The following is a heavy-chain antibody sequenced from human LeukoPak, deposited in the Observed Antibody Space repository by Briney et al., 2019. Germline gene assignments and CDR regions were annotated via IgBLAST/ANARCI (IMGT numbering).Heavy chain of an antibody. CDR1: GYTFTSYG. CDR2: ITAYNGNT. CDR3: AREQYYYDNSGYYDF. Sequence: ASVKVSCKASGYTFTSYGISWVRQAPGQGLEWMGWITAYNGNTNYAQKLQGRVTMTTDTSTSTAYVELRSLRSDDTAVYYCAREQYYYDNSGYYDFWGQGTQVTVSS. V-gene: IGHV1-18*01. J-gene: IGHJ4*02. D-gene: IGHD3-22*01.